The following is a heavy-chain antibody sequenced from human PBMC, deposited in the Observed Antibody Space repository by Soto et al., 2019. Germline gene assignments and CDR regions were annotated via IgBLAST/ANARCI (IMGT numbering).Heavy chain of an antibody. CDR2: INTNSKTI. V-gene: IGHV3-48*02. D-gene: IGHD1-26*01. CDR3: VIDRVGGSFDI. CDR1: GFTFNTYS. J-gene: IGHJ3*02. Sequence: GGSLRLSCAASGFTFNTYSMNWVRQAPGKGLEWVSFINTNSKTIYYADSVKGRFTISRDNAKNSLYLQMNSLRDDDMAVYTCVIDRVGGSFDIWGQGTMVTVSS.